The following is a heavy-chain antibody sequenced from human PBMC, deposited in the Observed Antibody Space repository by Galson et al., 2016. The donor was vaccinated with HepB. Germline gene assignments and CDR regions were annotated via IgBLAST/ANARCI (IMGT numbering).Heavy chain of an antibody. Sequence: LRLSCAASGFNLRIYGMHWVRQAPGKGLEWLAVIWFDGSKKYYADSVRGRFTVSRDNSKNMVYLQMSSLRADDTAVYYCATGPGHIEVLTDSEEYFQHWGQGTLVTASS. D-gene: IGHD2-21*02. CDR2: IWFDGSKK. CDR3: ATGPGHIEVLTDSEEYFQH. J-gene: IGHJ1*01. V-gene: IGHV3-33*01. CDR1: GFNLRIYG.